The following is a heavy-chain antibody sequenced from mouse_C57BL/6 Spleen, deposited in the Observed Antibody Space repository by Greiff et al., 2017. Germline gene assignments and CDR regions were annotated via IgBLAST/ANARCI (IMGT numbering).Heavy chain of an antibody. CDR2: IDPSDSYT. CDR1: GYTFTSSW. V-gene: IGHV1-69*01. CDR3: ARGGTGYFDV. Sequence: QVQLQQPGAELVMPGASVKLSCKASGYTFTSSWMHWVKQRPGQGLEWIGEIDPSDSYTNYTQKFKGKSTWTVDKSSSTAYMQLSSLTSEDSAVYYCARGGTGYFDVWGTRTTVTVSS. J-gene: IGHJ1*03.